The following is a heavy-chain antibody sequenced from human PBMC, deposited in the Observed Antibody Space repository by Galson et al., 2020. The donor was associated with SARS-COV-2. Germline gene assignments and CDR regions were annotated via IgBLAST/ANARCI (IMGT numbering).Heavy chain of an antibody. V-gene: IGHV3-33*01. D-gene: IGHD6-19*01. CDR1: GFPFSTHA. Sequence: GGSLRLSCAASGFPFSTHAMHWVRQAPGKGLEWVAVIWSDGLHKYYGDSVKGRFTISRDNSKNTVDLQMDSLRLEDTAVYYCAVSIIVAGGIDYWGQGTLVTVSS. J-gene: IGHJ4*02. CDR3: AVSIIVAGGIDY. CDR2: IWSDGLHK.